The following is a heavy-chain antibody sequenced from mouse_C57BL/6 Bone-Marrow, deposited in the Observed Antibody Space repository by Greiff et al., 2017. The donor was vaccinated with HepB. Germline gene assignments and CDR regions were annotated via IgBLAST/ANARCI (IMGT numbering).Heavy chain of an antibody. Sequence: QVQLQQSGPELVKPGASVKISCKASGYAFSSSWMNWVKQRPGKGLEWIGRIYPGDGDTNYNGKFKGKATLTADKSSSTAYMQLSSLTSEDSAVYFCQRDYYGRGYWYFDVWGTGTTVTVSS. CDR3: QRDYYGRGYWYFDV. D-gene: IGHD1-1*01. V-gene: IGHV1-82*01. J-gene: IGHJ1*03. CDR2: IYPGDGDT. CDR1: GYAFSSSW.